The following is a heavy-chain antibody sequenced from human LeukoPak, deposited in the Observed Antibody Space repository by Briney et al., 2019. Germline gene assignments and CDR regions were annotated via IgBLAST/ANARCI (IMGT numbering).Heavy chain of an antibody. Sequence: GGSLRPSCAVSRFAFSNYGMSWVRQAPGKGLEWVSAISGSGGSTYYADSVKGRFTISRDNSKNTLYLQMNSLRAEDTAVYYCAKGGLWFGESHLDYWGQGTLVTVSS. D-gene: IGHD3-10*01. J-gene: IGHJ4*02. CDR2: ISGSGGST. CDR3: AKGGLWFGESHLDY. V-gene: IGHV3-23*01. CDR1: RFAFSNYG.